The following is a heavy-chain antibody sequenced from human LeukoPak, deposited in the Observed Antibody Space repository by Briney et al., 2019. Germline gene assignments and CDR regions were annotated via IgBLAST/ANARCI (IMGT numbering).Heavy chain of an antibody. Sequence: GGSLRLSCVASGFTFSTYAMHWVRQAPGKGLEWVTIISYDGNNKYYTDSVKGRFTISRDNSKNTLYLQMNSLRTEDTAVYYCARRYCSSTSCLFDYWGQGTRVAVSS. J-gene: IGHJ4*02. D-gene: IGHD2-2*01. CDR2: ISYDGNNK. V-gene: IGHV3-30-3*01. CDR3: ARRYCSSTSCLFDY. CDR1: GFTFSTYA.